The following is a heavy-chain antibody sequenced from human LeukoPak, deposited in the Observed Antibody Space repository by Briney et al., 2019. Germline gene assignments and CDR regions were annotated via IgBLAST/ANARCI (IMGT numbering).Heavy chain of an antibody. CDR2: IYHSGST. V-gene: IGHV4-30-2*01. CDR3: ARNSIRQNQPLDY. J-gene: IGHJ4*02. CDR1: GGSISSGGYS. Sequence: PSETLSLTCAVSGGSISSGGYSWSWIRQPPGKGLEWIGYIYHSGSTYYNPSLKSRVTISVDRSKNQFSLKLSSVTAADTAVYYCARNSIRQNQPLDYWGQGTLVTVSS. D-gene: IGHD3-10*01.